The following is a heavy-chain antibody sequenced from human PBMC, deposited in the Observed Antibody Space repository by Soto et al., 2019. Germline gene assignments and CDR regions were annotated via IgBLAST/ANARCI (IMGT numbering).Heavy chain of an antibody. CDR3: ARKESYDSSGLVDY. Sequence: GASVKVSCKASGGTFSSYAISWVRQAPGQGLEWMGGIIPIFGTANYAQKFQGRVTITADESTSTAYMELSSLRSEDTAVYYCARKESYDSSGLVDYWGQGTLVTVSS. CDR1: GGTFSSYA. J-gene: IGHJ4*02. V-gene: IGHV1-69*13. CDR2: IIPIFGTA. D-gene: IGHD3-22*01.